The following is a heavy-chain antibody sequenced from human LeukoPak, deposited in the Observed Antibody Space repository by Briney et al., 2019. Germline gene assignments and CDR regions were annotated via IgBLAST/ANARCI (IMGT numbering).Heavy chain of an antibody. Sequence: ASVKVSCKASGYTFTSYDINWVRQATGQGLEWMGWMNPNSGNTGYAQKFQGRVTMTRNTSISTAYMELSSLRSEDTAVYYCAGGLPPELGYYGMDVWGQGTTVTVSS. J-gene: IGHJ6*02. CDR2: MNPNSGNT. CDR3: AGGLPPELGYYGMDV. D-gene: IGHD6-6*01. V-gene: IGHV1-8*01. CDR1: GYTFTSYD.